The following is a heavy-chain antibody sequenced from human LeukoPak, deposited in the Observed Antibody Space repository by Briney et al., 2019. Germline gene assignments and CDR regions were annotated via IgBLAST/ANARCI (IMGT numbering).Heavy chain of an antibody. J-gene: IGHJ3*02. CDR3: ARDRGDSSGYYYDAFDI. CDR2: IIPIFGTA. V-gene: IGHV1-69*13. CDR1: GGTFSSYA. D-gene: IGHD3-22*01. Sequence: SVKVSCKASGGTFSSYAISWVRQAPGQGLEWMGGIIPIFGTANYAQKFKGRVTITADESTSTAYMELSSLRSEDTAVYYCARDRGDSSGYYYDAFDIWGQGTMVTVSS.